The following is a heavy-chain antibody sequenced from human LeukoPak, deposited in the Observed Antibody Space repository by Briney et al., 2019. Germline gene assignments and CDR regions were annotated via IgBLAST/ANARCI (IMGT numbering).Heavy chain of an antibody. Sequence: GGSLRLSCAASGFTFSSYETNWVRQAPGKGLEWVSYISRSGSTIYYADSVKGRFTISRDNAKNSLYLQMNSLRAEDTAVYYCARVGNYYDSSGYYLRYYYYYMDVWGKGTTVTVSS. D-gene: IGHD3-22*01. CDR2: ISRSGSTI. CDR1: GFTFSSYE. CDR3: ARVGNYYDSSGYYLRYYYYYMDV. J-gene: IGHJ6*03. V-gene: IGHV3-48*03.